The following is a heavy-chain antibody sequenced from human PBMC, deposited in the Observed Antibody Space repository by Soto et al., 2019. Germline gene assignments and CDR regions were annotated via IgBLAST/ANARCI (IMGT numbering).Heavy chain of an antibody. CDR3: ASQFCSGGACFNWFDP. CDR2: IFDRGST. D-gene: IGHD2-21*02. CDR1: GGSIRSSLYY. V-gene: IGHV4-30-4*01. Sequence: QVQLQESGPGLVKPSQTLSLTCTVSGGSIRSSLYYWSWIRQPPGKGLEWIGYIFDRGSTHYNPSLKSRVAMSVDTPKNQFSLNLTSVPASDTAVYFCASQFCSGGACFNWFDPRGPGTLVTVSS. J-gene: IGHJ5*02.